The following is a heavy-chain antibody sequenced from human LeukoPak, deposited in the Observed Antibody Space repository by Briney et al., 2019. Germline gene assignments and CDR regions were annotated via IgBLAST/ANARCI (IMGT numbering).Heavy chain of an antibody. CDR1: GFTFSSYG. D-gene: IGHD1-26*01. CDR3: ARKAYVVGATKSGPYYYYYMDV. CDR2: IRYDGSNK. V-gene: IGHV3-30*02. J-gene: IGHJ6*03. Sequence: GGSLRLSCAASGFTFSSYGMHWVRQAPGKGLEWVAFIRYDGSNKYYADSVKGRFTISRDNSKNTLYLQMNSLRAEDTAVYYCARKAYVVGATKSGPYYYYYMDVWGKGTTVTVSS.